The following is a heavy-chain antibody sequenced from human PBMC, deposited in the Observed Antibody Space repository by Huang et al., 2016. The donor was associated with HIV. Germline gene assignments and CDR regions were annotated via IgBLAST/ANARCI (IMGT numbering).Heavy chain of an antibody. V-gene: IGHV1-18*01. CDR3: VRQVRDMSGNYISWD. CDR1: GYPFISYG. J-gene: IGHJ4*02. D-gene: IGHD3-22*01. CDR2: IRHYNGNT. Sequence: QVQLVQSGAEVRKPGASVKVSCKTSGYPFISYGISWVRQAPGRRLEWMGWIRHYNGNTTYAQRLQGRVTMTPDTSTSTVYRELRSLRADDTAVYYGVRQVRDMSGNYISWDWGQGTPVTVSS.